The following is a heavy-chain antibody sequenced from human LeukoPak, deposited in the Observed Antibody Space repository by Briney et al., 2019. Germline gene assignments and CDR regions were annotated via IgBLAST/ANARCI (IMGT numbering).Heavy chain of an antibody. CDR2: ISYDGSNK. D-gene: IGHD3-10*01. J-gene: IGHJ6*03. CDR1: GFTFSSYG. Sequence: GGSLRLSCAASGFTFSSYGMHWVRQAPGKGLEWVAVISYDGSNKYYADSVKGRFTISRDNSKNTLYLQMNSLRAEDTAVYYCAKDLLSGSTPYMDVWGKGTTVTVSS. V-gene: IGHV3-30*18. CDR3: AKDLLSGSTPYMDV.